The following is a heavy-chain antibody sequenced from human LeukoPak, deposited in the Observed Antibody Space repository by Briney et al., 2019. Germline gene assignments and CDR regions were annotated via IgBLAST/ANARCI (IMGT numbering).Heavy chain of an antibody. CDR2: INHSGST. CDR1: GGSFSGYY. J-gene: IGHJ6*02. Sequence: SETLSLTCAVYGGSFSGYYWSWIRQPPGKGLEWIEEINHSGSTNYNPSLKSRVTISVDTSKNQFSLKLSSVTAADTAVYYCARGRGSSSGWYYYYGMDVWGQGTTVTVSS. V-gene: IGHV4-34*01. CDR3: ARGRGSSSGWYYYYGMDV. D-gene: IGHD6-19*01.